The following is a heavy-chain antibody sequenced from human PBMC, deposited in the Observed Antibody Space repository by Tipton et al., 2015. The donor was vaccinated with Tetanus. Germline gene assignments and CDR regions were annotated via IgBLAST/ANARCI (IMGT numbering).Heavy chain of an antibody. D-gene: IGHD4-17*01. CDR1: GDSISSGGHY. CDR2: IHYSGST. J-gene: IGHJ4*02. Sequence: TLSLTCSVSGDSISSGGHYWGWIRQHPGKGLEWIGNIHYSGSTFYNPSLKSRVTISVDTSKNQFSLKLNSVTAADTAVYYCARGEAYGDYPAMYFFDNWGQGTLLTVSS. CDR3: ARGEAYGDYPAMYFFDN. V-gene: IGHV4-31*03.